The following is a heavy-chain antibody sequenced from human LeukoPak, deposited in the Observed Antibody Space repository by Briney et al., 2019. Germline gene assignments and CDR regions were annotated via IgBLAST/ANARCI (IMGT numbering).Heavy chain of an antibody. Sequence: SETLSLTCTVSGGPISSYYWSWIRQPAGKGLEWIGRIYTSGSTNYNPSLKSRVTMSVDTSKNQFSLKLSSVTAADTAVYYCARGPVWGAARLYYFDYWGQGTLVTVSS. V-gene: IGHV4-4*07. J-gene: IGHJ4*02. CDR3: ARGPVWGAARLYYFDY. CDR1: GGPISSYY. CDR2: IYTSGST. D-gene: IGHD6-6*01.